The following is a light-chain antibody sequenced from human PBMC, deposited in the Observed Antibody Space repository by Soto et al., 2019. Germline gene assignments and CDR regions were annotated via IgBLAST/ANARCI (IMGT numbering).Light chain of an antibody. CDR1: SSNIGSNY. J-gene: IGLJ2*01. CDR3: AAWDDSLSGVV. CDR2: RNN. Sequence: QAVVTQPPSASGTPGQRVTISCSGSSSNIGSNYVYWYQQLPVTAPKLLIYRNNQRPSGVPDRFSGSKSGSSASLASSGLRSEDEADYYCAAWDDSLSGVVFGGGTKLTVL. V-gene: IGLV1-47*01.